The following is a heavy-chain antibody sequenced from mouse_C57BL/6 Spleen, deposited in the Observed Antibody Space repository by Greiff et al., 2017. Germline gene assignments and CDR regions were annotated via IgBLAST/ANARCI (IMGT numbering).Heavy chain of an antibody. D-gene: IGHD1-1*01. J-gene: IGHJ4*01. CDR1: GYTFTSYW. CDR2: IYPGSGST. Sequence: QVQLQQPGAELVKPGASVKMSCKASGYTFTSYWITWVKQRPGQGLEWIGDIYPGSGSTNYNEKFKSKATLTVDTSSSTAYMQLSSLTSEDSAVYYCARGTTVVVWGDYWGQGTSVTVSS. CDR3: ARGTTVVVWGDY. V-gene: IGHV1-55*01.